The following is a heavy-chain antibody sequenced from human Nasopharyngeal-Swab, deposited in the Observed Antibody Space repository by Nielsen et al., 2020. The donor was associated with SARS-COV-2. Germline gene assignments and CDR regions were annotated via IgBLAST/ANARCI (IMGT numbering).Heavy chain of an antibody. Sequence: GGSLRLSCAASGFTISTNGMHWVRQAPGKGLEWLAYISSSSSTSYYADSVKGRFTISRDNPKNSLYLQMNSLRDEDTALYYCARDVAIVGATLENWGQGTLVTVSS. CDR2: ISSSSSTS. CDR3: ARDVAIVGATLEN. D-gene: IGHD1-26*01. J-gene: IGHJ4*02. V-gene: IGHV3-48*02. CDR1: GFTISTNG.